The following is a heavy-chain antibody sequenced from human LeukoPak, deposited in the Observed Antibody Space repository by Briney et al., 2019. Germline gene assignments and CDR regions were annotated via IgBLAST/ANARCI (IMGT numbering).Heavy chain of an antibody. CDR3: ARIAGDYGEFDY. D-gene: IGHD4-17*01. Sequence: QPGGSLRLSCAASGLTVSSNYMSWVRQAPGKGLEWVSVIYSGGSTYYADSVKGRFTISRDNSKNTLYLQMNSLRAEDTAVYYCARIAGDYGEFDYWGQGTLVTVSS. V-gene: IGHV3-66*01. J-gene: IGHJ4*02. CDR1: GLTVSSNY. CDR2: IYSGGST.